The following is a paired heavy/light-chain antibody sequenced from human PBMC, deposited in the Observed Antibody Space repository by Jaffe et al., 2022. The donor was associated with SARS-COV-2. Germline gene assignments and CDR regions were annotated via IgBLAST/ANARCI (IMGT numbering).Heavy chain of an antibody. CDR3: AIQWFGDPQYYYYSYDMDL. CDR1: GFSFNIYA. CDR2: ISGSGDSA. Sequence: EVQLLESGGGIVQPGGSLRLSCAASGFSFNIYAMSWVRQAPGKGPEWVSSISGSGDSAYYADFVKGRFTISRDNSANSLSLQMNSLRAEDTAVYYCAIQWFGDPQYYYYSYDMDLWGQGTTVTVSS. D-gene: IGHD3-10*01. V-gene: IGHV3-23*01. J-gene: IGHJ6*02.
Light chain of an antibody. CDR3: QHYKNFPVT. Sequence: DIQMTQSPSSLSASVGDRVTITCRASQGIANYLAWFQQKPGRAPKSLIYAASRLQSGVPSRFSGSGSGTDFTLTITNLQSEDFATYYCQHYKNFPVTFGPGTTVDF. CDR1: QGIANY. V-gene: IGKV1-16*01. J-gene: IGKJ3*01. CDR2: AAS.